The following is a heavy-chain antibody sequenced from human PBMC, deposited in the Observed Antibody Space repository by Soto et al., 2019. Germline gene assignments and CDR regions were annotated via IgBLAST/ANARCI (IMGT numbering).Heavy chain of an antibody. J-gene: IGHJ6*02. Sequence: QEQLVQSGGEVKKPGASVRVSCKASGYTFTKYGITWVRQAPGQGLEWMGWIGVYNGKTNYARKLQGRVIMTADTSASTADMELRSPRSDDTAVYYCSRARYCTSPSCYNHYYYGMDIWGQGTTVSVSS. V-gene: IGHV1-18*04. D-gene: IGHD2-2*02. CDR2: IGVYNGKT. CDR3: SRARYCTSPSCYNHYYYGMDI. CDR1: GYTFTKYG.